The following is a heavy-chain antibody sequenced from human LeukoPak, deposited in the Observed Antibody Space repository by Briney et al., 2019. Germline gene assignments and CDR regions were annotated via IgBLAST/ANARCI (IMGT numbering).Heavy chain of an antibody. D-gene: IGHD4-17*01. Sequence: GESLKISSKGSGYSFTSYWIGWGLQMPGKGVEWLRVIYPGDSDTRYSPSLQGQVTMSVDKSISTSYLQWSSVNASDTAMYYCARRGGDYAASLDYWGQGTLVTVSS. CDR1: GYSFTSYW. CDR3: ARRGGDYAASLDY. V-gene: IGHV5-51*01. CDR2: IYPGDSDT. J-gene: IGHJ4*02.